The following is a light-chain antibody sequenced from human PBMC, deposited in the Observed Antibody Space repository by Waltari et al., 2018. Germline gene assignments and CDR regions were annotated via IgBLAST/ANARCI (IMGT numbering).Light chain of an antibody. CDR2: DAS. CDR1: QSVSSY. Sequence: EIVFTQSPATLSLSTGERATLSCRASQSVSSYLAWYQQKPGQAPRLLIYDASNRATGIPARFSGSGSGTDFTLTISSLEPEDFAVYYCQQRSNWPPTFGGGTKVEIK. J-gene: IGKJ4*01. V-gene: IGKV3-11*01. CDR3: QQRSNWPPT.